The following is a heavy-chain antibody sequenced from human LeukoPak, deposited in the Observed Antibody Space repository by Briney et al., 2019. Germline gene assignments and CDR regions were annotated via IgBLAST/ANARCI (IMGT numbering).Heavy chain of an antibody. D-gene: IGHD5-24*01. CDR3: ARAGRYNYFDY. Sequence: GGSLRLSCAASGFTFSTYAMSWVRQAPGKGLEWVSAISGSGGSTYYADSVKGRFTISRDKSKNTLYLQMNSLGVEDTAVYYCARAGRYNYFDYWGQGTLVTVSS. CDR2: ISGSGGST. CDR1: GFTFSTYA. J-gene: IGHJ4*02. V-gene: IGHV3-23*01.